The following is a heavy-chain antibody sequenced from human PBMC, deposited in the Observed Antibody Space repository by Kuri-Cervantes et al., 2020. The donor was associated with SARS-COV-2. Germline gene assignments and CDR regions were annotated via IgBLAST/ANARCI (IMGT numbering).Heavy chain of an antibody. CDR1: GFTFSSYS. CDR3: ARDPERSGYYPDL. CDR2: ISSSSSTI. J-gene: IGHJ5*02. D-gene: IGHD3-3*01. Sequence: ETLSLTCAASGFTFSSYSMNWVRQAPGKGLEWVSYISSSSSTIYYADSVKGRFTISRDNAKNTVYLQMNSLRAEDTALYYCARDPERSGYYPDLWGQGTLVTVSS. V-gene: IGHV3-48*04.